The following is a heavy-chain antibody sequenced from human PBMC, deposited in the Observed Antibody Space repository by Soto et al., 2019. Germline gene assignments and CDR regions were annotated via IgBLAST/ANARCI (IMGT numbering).Heavy chain of an antibody. V-gene: IGHV3-48*01. CDR1: GVTFSSYS. J-gene: IGHJ5*02. CDR3: ARAILTGYYRVPWFAP. CDR2: ISSSSSTI. D-gene: IGHD3-9*01. Sequence: GGLLRDPCGASGVTFSSYSMNRVRQAPGKGLEWVSYISSSSSTIYYADSVKGRFTISRDNAKNSLYLKMNSLRAEDTAVYYCARAILTGYYRVPWFAPWGQGTLVTVSS.